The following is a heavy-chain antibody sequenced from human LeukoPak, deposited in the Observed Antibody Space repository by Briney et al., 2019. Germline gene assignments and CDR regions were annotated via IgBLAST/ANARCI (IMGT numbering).Heavy chain of an antibody. CDR1: GYTFTGYY. J-gene: IGHJ4*02. Sequence: GASVKVSCKASGYTFTGYYMHWVRQAPGQGPEWMGWINPHSGGTSYALKFQGRVTMTSDTSISTAYMDLSRLTSDGMAVYYCARGSYYDSSGYSGVRLFDYWGQGTLVTVSS. CDR3: ARGSYYDSSGYSGVRLFDY. V-gene: IGHV1-2*02. CDR2: INPHSGGT. D-gene: IGHD3-22*01.